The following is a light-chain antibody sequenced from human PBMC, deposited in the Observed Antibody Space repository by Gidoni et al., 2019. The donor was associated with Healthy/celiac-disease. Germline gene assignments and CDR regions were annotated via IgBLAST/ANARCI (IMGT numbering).Light chain of an antibody. CDR1: QSISSY. CDR2: AAS. Sequence: DIQMTQSPSSLSASVGDRVTITCRASQSISSYLNWYQQKPGKAPKLLIYAASSLQSGVPSRFSGGEPGKVFTLTISGRQPENFATYYCQKSNSTPRTFGPRDQVEIK. V-gene: IGKV1-39*01. J-gene: IGKJ1*01. CDR3: QKSNSTPRT.